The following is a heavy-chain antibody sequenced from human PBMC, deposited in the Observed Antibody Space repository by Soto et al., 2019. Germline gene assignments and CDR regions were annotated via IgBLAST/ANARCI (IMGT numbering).Heavy chain of an antibody. CDR3: ARGDVCSGGSCWGYGMDV. V-gene: IGHV1-8*01. CDR1: GYTFTSYD. CDR2: MNPNSGNT. Sequence: ASVKVSCKASGYTFTSYDINWVREATGQGLEWMGWMNPNSGNTGYAQKFQGRVTMTRNTSISTAYMELSSLRSEDTAVYYCARGDVCSGGSCWGYGMDVWGQGTTVTVSS. J-gene: IGHJ6*02. D-gene: IGHD2-15*01.